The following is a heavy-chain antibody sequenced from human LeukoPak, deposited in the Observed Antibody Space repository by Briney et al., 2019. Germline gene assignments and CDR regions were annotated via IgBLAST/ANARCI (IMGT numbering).Heavy chain of an antibody. Sequence: SQTLSLTCTVSVGSISSGGYYWSWIRQHPGKGLEWIGHIYGSGGTNYNPSLKSRVTMSVDTSKNQFSLYLTSVTAADTAVYYCARSGRIPWFDPWGQGTLVTVSS. CDR2: IYGSGGT. D-gene: IGHD1-14*01. CDR1: VGSISSGGYY. J-gene: IGHJ5*02. V-gene: IGHV4-31*03. CDR3: ARSGRIPWFDP.